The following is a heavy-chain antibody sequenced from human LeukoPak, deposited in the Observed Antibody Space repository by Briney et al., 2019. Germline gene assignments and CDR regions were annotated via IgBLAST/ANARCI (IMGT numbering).Heavy chain of an antibody. J-gene: IGHJ6*02. CDR2: ISHSGGT. V-gene: IGHV4-34*01. CDR1: GGSFSGYY. CDR3: ARGTRHPRYYYGMDV. Sequence: PSETLSLTCAVYGGSFSGYYWSWIRQPPGKGLEWIGEISHSGGTNYNSSLKSRVTISVDTSKNQFSLKLSFVTAADTAVYYCARGTRHPRYYYGMDVWAQGTTVTVSS.